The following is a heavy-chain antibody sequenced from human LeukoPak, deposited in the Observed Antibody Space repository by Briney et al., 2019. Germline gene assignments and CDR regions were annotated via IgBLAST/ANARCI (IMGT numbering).Heavy chain of an antibody. V-gene: IGHV4-38-2*02. CDR3: ARWAHYYGSGIVDY. CDR2: IYHSGST. CDR1: GYSISSGYY. Sequence: SEALSLTCTVSGYSISSGYYWGWIRQPPGKGLEWIGSIYHSGSTYYNPSLKSRVTISVDTSKNQFSLKLSSVTAADTAVYYCARWAHYYGSGIVDYWGQGTLVTVSS. J-gene: IGHJ4*02. D-gene: IGHD3-10*01.